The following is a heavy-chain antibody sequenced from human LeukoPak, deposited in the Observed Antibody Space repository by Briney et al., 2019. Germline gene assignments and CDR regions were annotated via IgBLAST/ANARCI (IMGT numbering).Heavy chain of an antibody. CDR2: INPNSGGT. D-gene: IGHD3-10*01. CDR3: ARTGAYGSGSYPGDY. J-gene: IGHJ4*02. V-gene: IGHV1-2*02. CDR1: RYTFTGYY. Sequence: GASVKVSCKASRYTFTGYYIHWVRQAPGQGLEWMGWINPNSGGTNYAQKFQGRVTMTRDTSISTAYMELSRLRSDDTAVYYCARTGAYGSGSYPGDYWGQGTLVTVSS.